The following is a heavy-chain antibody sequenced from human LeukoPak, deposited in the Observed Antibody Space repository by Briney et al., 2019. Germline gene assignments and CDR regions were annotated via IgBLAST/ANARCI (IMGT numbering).Heavy chain of an antibody. J-gene: IGHJ4*02. D-gene: IGHD2-15*01. Sequence: GGSLRLSCGGSGFTFRSYAMGWVRQAPGKGLEWVSGISNDGDNTYYADSVQGRFTISRDNSKNTVYLQMNSLRAEDTAIYYCAKGWFFRPLFHYWGQGTLVTVSS. CDR1: GFTFRSYA. V-gene: IGHV3-23*01. CDR2: ISNDGDNT. CDR3: AKGWFFRPLFHY.